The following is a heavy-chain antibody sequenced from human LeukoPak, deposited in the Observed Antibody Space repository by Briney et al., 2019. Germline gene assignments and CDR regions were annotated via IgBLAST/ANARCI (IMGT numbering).Heavy chain of an antibody. Sequence: SETLSLTCAVSADSFRSHYWTWIRQAPGKGLEGIGYISYIGSTNYNPSLKSRVTISIDTSKNQFSLKLSSVTAADTAVYYCARDLVTVTKGFDIWGQGTMVSVSS. CDR2: ISYIGST. V-gene: IGHV4-59*11. CDR1: ADSFRSHY. J-gene: IGHJ3*02. CDR3: ARDLVTVTKGFDI. D-gene: IGHD4-17*01.